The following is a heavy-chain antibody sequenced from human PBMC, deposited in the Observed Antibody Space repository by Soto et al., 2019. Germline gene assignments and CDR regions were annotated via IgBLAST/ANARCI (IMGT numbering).Heavy chain of an antibody. CDR3: ARDTRTAMVTNYFDY. V-gene: IGHV4-59*01. J-gene: IGHJ4*03. CDR1: GGSISSYY. D-gene: IGHD5-18*01. Sequence: PSETLSLTCTVSGGSISSYYWSWIRQPPGKGLEWIGYIYYSGSTNYNPSLKSRVTISVDTSKNQFSLKLSSVTAADTAVYYCARDTRTAMVTNYFDYWGQGTTVTVSS. CDR2: IYYSGST.